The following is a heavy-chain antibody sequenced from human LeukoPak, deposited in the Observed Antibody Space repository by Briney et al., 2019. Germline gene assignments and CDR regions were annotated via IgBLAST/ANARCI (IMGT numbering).Heavy chain of an antibody. CDR1: GYTFTGYY. CDR3: AKEAFGRELPSSFDY. CDR2: INPNSGGT. J-gene: IGHJ4*02. D-gene: IGHD1-26*01. V-gene: IGHV1-2*02. Sequence: ASVKVSCKASGYTFTGYYMHWVRQAPGQGLEWMGWINPNSGGTNYAQKFQGRVTMTRDTSISTAYMELSRLRSDDTAVYYCAKEAFGRELPSSFDYWGQGTLVTVSS.